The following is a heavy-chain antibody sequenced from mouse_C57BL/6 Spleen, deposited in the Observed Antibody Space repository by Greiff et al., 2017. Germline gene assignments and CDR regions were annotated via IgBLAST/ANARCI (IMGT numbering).Heavy chain of an antibody. Sequence: EVQLQQSGPELVKPGASVKISCKASGYSFTGYYMNWVKQSPEKSLEWIGVINPSTGGTNYNQKFKAKATLTVDKSSSTAYMQLNSLTSEDSAVYYGARRHWPVDYWRACATHPVSS. V-gene: IGHV1-42*01. CDR2: INPSTGGT. CDR3: ARRHWPVDY. J-gene: IGHJ2*01. CDR1: GYSFTGYY. D-gene: IGHD3-2*01.